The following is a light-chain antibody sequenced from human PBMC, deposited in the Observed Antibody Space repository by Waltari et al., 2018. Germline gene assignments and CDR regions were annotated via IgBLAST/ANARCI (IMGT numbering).Light chain of an antibody. CDR3: SSYTSSSTPVV. V-gene: IGLV2-14*01. Sequence: QSALTQPASVSGSPGQSITISCTGTSSDVGGYNYVSWYQQHPGKAPKLMLYDVSKRPSGVYTRFAGSKSRNTASLTISGLQAEDEADYYCSSYTSSSTPVVFGGGTKLTVL. CDR2: DVS. CDR1: SSDVGGYNY. J-gene: IGLJ2*01.